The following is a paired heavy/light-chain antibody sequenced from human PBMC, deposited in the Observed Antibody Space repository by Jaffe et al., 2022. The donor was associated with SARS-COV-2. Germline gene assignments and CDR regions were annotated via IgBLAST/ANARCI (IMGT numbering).Heavy chain of an antibody. V-gene: IGHV4-61*02. J-gene: IGHJ4*02. CDR3: ARDRHTNGWTLFDY. CDR1: GGSVSSGSYY. CDR2: IDTSGST. D-gene: IGHD6-19*01. Sequence: QVQLQESGPGLVKPSQTLSLTCTVSGGSVSSGSYYWSWIRQPAGKGLEWIGRIDTSGSTTYNPSLKSRVTISTDTSKNQFSLKLTSVTAADTAVYYCARDRHTNGWTLFDYWGQGTLVTVSS.
Light chain of an antibody. J-gene: IGLJ1*01. Sequence: QSVLTQPPSVSAAPGQKVTISCSGRIGNNYVSWYQQLPGTAPKLLIYDNNKRPSGIPDRFSGSKSGTSATLGITGLQTGDEADYYCGAWDTNLSAYVFGTGTEVTVL. CDR1: IGNNY. V-gene: IGLV1-51*01. CDR3: GAWDTNLSAYV. CDR2: DNN.